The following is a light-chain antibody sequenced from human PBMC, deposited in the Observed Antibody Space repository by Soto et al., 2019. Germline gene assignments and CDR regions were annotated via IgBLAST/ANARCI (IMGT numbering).Light chain of an antibody. CDR3: AAWDDSLIGFYV. CDR2: RNN. CDR1: SSNIGSNY. Sequence: QSVLTQPPSASGTPGQRVTISCSGSSSNIGSNYVYWYQQLPGTAPKLLIYRNNQRPSGVPDRFSGSKSGTSASLAISGLRSEDEADYYSAAWDDSLIGFYVFGTGTKVTVL. J-gene: IGLJ1*01. V-gene: IGLV1-47*01.